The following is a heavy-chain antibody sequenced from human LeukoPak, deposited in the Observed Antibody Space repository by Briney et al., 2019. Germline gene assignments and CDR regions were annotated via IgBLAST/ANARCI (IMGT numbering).Heavy chain of an antibody. V-gene: IGHV4-59*01. CDR1: GGPISSYY. CDR2: IYYSGST. Sequence: PSETLSLTCTVSGGPISSYYWSWIRQPPGEGLEWIGYIYYSGSTNYNPSLKSRVTISVDTSKNQFSLKLSSVTAADTAVYYCARARVLAAAGIWFDPWGQGTLVTVSS. CDR3: ARARVLAAAGIWFDP. D-gene: IGHD6-13*01. J-gene: IGHJ5*02.